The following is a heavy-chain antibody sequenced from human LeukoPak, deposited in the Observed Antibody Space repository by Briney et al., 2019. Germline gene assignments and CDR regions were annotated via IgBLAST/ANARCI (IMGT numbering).Heavy chain of an antibody. CDR1: GGTFRSYV. Sequence: SVKVSCKASGGTFRSYVFTWVRQAPGQGLEWMGGIIPIFGTANYAQKFQGRVTITTDESTSTAYMELSSLRSEDTAVYYCVHDILTGYTPAGFDYWGQGTLVTVSS. J-gene: IGHJ4*02. V-gene: IGHV1-69*05. D-gene: IGHD3-9*01. CDR3: VHDILTGYTPAGFDY. CDR2: IIPIFGTA.